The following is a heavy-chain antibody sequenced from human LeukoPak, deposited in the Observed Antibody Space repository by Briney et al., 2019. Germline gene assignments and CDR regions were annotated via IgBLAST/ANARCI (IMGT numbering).Heavy chain of an antibody. Sequence: GRSLRLSCAASGFTFSSYGMHWVRQAPGKGLEWVAVIWYDGSNKYYADSVKGRFTISRDNSKNTLYLQMNSLRAENTAVYYCAREIYSYGYEDAFDIWGQGTMVTVSS. CDR3: AREIYSYGYEDAFDI. D-gene: IGHD5-18*01. V-gene: IGHV3-33*01. J-gene: IGHJ3*02. CDR1: GFTFSSYG. CDR2: IWYDGSNK.